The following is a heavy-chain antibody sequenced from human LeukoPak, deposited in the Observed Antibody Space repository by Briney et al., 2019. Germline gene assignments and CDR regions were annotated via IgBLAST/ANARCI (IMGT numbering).Heavy chain of an antibody. V-gene: IGHV4-30-2*01. CDR1: GGSISSGGYY. CDR3: ARGSPDYYGSGSYYDYYYYGMDV. J-gene: IGHJ6*02. CDR2: IYHSGST. D-gene: IGHD3-10*01. Sequence: SETLSLTCTVSGGSISSGGYYWSWIRQPPGKGLEWIGYIYHSGSTYYNPSLKSRVTISVDRSKNQFSLKLSSVTAADTAVYYCARGSPDYYGSGSYYDYYYYGMDVWGQGTTVTVSS.